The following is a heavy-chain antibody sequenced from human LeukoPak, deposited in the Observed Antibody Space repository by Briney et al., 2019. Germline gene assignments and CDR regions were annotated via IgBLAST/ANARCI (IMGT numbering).Heavy chain of an antibody. CDR2: ISSSSSYI. Sequence: GGSLRLSCAASGFTFDDYAMHWVRQAPGKGLEWVSSISSSSSYIYYADSVRGRFTSSRDNAKNSLYLQMNSLRAEDTAVYYCARDMDSSGWYEIGYYYYYGMDVWGQGTTVTVSS. D-gene: IGHD6-19*01. CDR1: GFTFDDYA. J-gene: IGHJ6*02. CDR3: ARDMDSSGWYEIGYYYYYGMDV. V-gene: IGHV3-21*01.